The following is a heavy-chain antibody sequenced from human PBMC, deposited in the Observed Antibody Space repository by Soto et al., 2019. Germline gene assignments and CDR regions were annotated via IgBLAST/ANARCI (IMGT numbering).Heavy chain of an antibody. Sequence: LSLTCAVYGGSFSGYYWSWIRQPPGKGLEWFGEINHSGSTNYNPSLKSRVTISVDTSKNQFSLKLSSVTAADTAVYYCARSPYMDVWGKGTTVTVSS. CDR2: INHSGST. V-gene: IGHV4-34*01. J-gene: IGHJ6*03. CDR1: GGSFSGYY. CDR3: ARSPYMDV.